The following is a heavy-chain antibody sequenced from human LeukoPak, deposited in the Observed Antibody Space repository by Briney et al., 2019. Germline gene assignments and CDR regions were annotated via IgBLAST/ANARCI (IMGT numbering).Heavy chain of an antibody. J-gene: IGHJ4*02. CDR3: ARGREYYDSSGEGYYFDY. CDR2: INHSGST. Sequence: SETLSLTCAVYGGSFSGYYWSWIRQPPGKGLEWIGEINHSGSTNYNPSLKSRVTISVDTFKNQFSLKLSSVTAADTAVYYCARGREYYDSSGEGYYFDYWGQGTLVTVSS. V-gene: IGHV4-34*01. D-gene: IGHD3-22*01. CDR1: GGSFSGYY.